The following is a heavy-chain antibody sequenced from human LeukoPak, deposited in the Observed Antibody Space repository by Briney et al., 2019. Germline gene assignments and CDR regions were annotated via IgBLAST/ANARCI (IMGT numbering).Heavy chain of an antibody. D-gene: IGHD6-6*01. J-gene: IGHJ4*02. CDR2: IYHSGST. CDR3: ARHFAYSSSSYFDY. CDR1: GGSISSSNW. V-gene: IGHV4-4*02. Sequence: PSETLSLTCAVSGGSISSSNWWSWVRQPPGKGLEWIGEIYHSGSTNYNPSLKSRVTISVDKSKNQFSLKLSSVTAADTAVYYCARHFAYSSSSYFDYWGQGSLVTVSS.